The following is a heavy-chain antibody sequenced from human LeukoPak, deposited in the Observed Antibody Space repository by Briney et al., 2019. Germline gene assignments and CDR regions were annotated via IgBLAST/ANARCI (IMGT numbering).Heavy chain of an antibody. CDR1: GFTFSSYW. V-gene: IGHV3-7*01. D-gene: IGHD3-22*01. CDR3: ARDYYDSSGPDAFDI. Sequence: GGSLRFSCAASGFTFSSYWMSWVRQAPGKGLEWVANIKQDGSEKYYVDSVKGRFTSSRDNAKNSLYLQMNSLRAEDTAVYCCARDYYDSSGPDAFDIWGQGTMVTVSS. J-gene: IGHJ3*02. CDR2: IKQDGSEK.